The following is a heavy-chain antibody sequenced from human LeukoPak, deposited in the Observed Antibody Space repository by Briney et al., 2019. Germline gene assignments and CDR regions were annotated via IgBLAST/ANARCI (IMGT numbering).Heavy chain of an antibody. Sequence: GGSLRLSCTASGFTFGDYAMSWFRQAPGKGLEWVGFIRSKAYGGTTEYAASVKGRFTISRDDSKSIAYLQMNSLKTEDTAVYYCTRTLSYSSGWYVDYWGQGTLVTVSS. J-gene: IGHJ4*02. D-gene: IGHD6-19*01. CDR2: IRSKAYGGTT. CDR1: GFTFGDYA. CDR3: TRTLSYSSGWYVDY. V-gene: IGHV3-49*03.